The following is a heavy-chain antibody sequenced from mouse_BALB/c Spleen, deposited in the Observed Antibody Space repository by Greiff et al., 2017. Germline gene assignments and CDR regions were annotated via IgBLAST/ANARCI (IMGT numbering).Heavy chain of an antibody. CDR3: ARPNYYGSSSLAMDY. CDR2: ISSGGSYT. D-gene: IGHD1-1*01. J-gene: IGHJ4*01. V-gene: IGHV5-6*01. CDR1: GFTFSSYG. Sequence: EVKLVESGGDLVKPGGSLKLSCAASGFTFSSYGMSWVRQTPDKRLEWVATISSGGSYTYYPDSVKGRFTISRDNAKNTLYLQMSSLKSEDTAMYYCARPNYYGSSSLAMDYWGQGTSVTVAS.